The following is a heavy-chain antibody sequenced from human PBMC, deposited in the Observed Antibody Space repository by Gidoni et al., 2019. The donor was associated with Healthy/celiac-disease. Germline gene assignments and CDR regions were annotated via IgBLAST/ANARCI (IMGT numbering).Heavy chain of an antibody. V-gene: IGHV1-69*01. Sequence: QVQLVQSGAEVKKPGSSVKVSCKASGGTFSSYAISWVRQAPGQGLEWMGGIIPIFGTANYAQKFQGRVTITADESTSTAYMELSSLRSEDTAVYYCAISVSEYQLPPGGMDVWGQGTTVTVSS. CDR2: IIPIFGTA. CDR1: GGTFSSYA. D-gene: IGHD2-2*01. J-gene: IGHJ6*02. CDR3: AISVSEYQLPPGGMDV.